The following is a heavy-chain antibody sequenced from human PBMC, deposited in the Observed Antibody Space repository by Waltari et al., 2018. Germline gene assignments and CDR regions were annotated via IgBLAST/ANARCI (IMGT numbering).Heavy chain of an antibody. J-gene: IGHJ6*03. CDR2: IYYSGVT. CDR3: ASALVPAAPRDYYYYYMDV. CDR1: GGSISSYY. V-gene: IGHV4-59*01. D-gene: IGHD2-2*01. Sequence: QVQLQESGPGLVKPSETLSLTCTVSGGSISSYYWSWIRQPPGKGLEWIGYIYYSGVTNYTPPLKSRVTISVDTSKNQFSLKLSSVTAADTAVYYCASALVPAAPRDYYYYYMDVWGKGTTVTISS.